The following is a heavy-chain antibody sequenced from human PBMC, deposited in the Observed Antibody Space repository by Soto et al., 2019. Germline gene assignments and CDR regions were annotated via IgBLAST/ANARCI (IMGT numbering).Heavy chain of an antibody. Sequence: SETLSLTCTVSGGSISSGGYYWGWIRQHPGKGLEWIGYIYYSGSTYYNPSLKSRVTISVDTSKNQFSLKLSSVTAADTAVYYCAREHLDNYYYYMDVWGKGTTVTVSS. CDR1: GGSISSGGYY. V-gene: IGHV4-31*03. CDR3: AREHLDNYYYYMDV. CDR2: IYYSGST. D-gene: IGHD3-9*01. J-gene: IGHJ6*03.